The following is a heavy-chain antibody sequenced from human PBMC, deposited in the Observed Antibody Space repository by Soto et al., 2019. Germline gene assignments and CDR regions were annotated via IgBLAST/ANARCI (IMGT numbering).Heavy chain of an antibody. D-gene: IGHD1-26*01. CDR1: GGSISSSNW. Sequence: QVQLQESGPGLVKPSGTLSLTCAVSGGSISSSNWWSWVRQPPGKGLEWIGEIYHSGSTNYNPSLKGRVPISVEKSKNQFSLKLSSVTAADTAVYYCARVSGSYYYGMDVWGQGITVTVSS. CDR3: ARVSGSYYYGMDV. V-gene: IGHV4-4*02. J-gene: IGHJ6*02. CDR2: IYHSGST.